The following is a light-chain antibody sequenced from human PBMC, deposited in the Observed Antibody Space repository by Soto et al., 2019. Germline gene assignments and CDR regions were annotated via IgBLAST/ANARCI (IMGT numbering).Light chain of an antibody. CDR1: QSISQW. J-gene: IGKJ5*01. CDR2: DAS. Sequence: DIQMTQSPSTLSASVGDRVAITCRASQSISQWVAWYQQKPGRAPELLIYDASKLKSGVPSRFSGSGSGTEFTLTISSLQPEDFATYYCQQLNSYPITFGQGTRREIK. CDR3: QQLNSYPIT. V-gene: IGKV1-5*01.